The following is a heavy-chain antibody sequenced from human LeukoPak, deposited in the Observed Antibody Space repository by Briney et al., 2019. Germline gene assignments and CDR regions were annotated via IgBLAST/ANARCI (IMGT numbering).Heavy chain of an antibody. CDR1: GFTFSSYA. V-gene: IGHV3-23*01. CDR3: AKDPHDSSGYYSY. D-gene: IGHD3-22*01. CDR2: ISGSGGST. J-gene: IGHJ4*02. Sequence: PGGSLKLSCAASGFTFSSYAMSWVRQAPGKGLEWVSAISGSGGSTYYADSVKGRFTISRDNSKNTLYLQMNSLRAEDTAVYYCAKDPHDSSGYYSYWGQGTLVTVSS.